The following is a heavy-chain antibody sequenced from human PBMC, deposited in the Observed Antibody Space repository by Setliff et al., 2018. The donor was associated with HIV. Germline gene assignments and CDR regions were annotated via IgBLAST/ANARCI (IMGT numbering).Heavy chain of an antibody. CDR2: ISSSGAHI. D-gene: IGHD3-9*01. CDR1: KFTFSSYS. CDR3: ARGGRLQYFDWPSYAMDV. J-gene: IGHJ6*02. Sequence: PGGSLRXSCAASKFTFSSYSMNWVRQAPGKGRAWVASISSSGAHIFHADSLKGRFTITRDNGKNSLYLQRHSLGVDDTAVYYWARGGRLQYFDWPSYAMDVWGQGTTVTVSS. V-gene: IGHV3-21*06.